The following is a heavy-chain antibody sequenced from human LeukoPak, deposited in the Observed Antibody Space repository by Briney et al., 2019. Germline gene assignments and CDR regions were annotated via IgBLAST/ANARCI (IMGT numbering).Heavy chain of an antibody. V-gene: IGHV1-46*01. D-gene: IGHD3-22*01. Sequence: ASVQVSCQASGYTFTSYYMHWVRQAPGQGLEWMGIINPSGGSTSYAQKLQGRVTMTTDTSTSTAYMELRSLRSDDTAVYYCARVKYYYNSSGSFDYWGQGTLVTVSS. CDR2: INPSGGST. CDR3: ARVKYYYNSSGSFDY. J-gene: IGHJ4*02. CDR1: GYTFTSYY.